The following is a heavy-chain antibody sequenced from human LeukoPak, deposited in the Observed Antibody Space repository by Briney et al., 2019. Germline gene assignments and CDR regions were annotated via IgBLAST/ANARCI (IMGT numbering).Heavy chain of an antibody. V-gene: IGHV4-31*03. D-gene: IGHD6-19*01. CDR3: AGGRHSSGWSYYFDY. J-gene: IGHJ4*02. CDR2: IYYSGST. Sequence: SQTLSLTCTVSGGSISSGGYYWSWIRQHPGKGLEWIGYIYYSGSTYYNPSLKSRVTISVDTSKNQFSLKLSSVTAADTAVYYCAGGRHSSGWSYYFDYWGQGTLVTVSS. CDR1: GGSISSGGYY.